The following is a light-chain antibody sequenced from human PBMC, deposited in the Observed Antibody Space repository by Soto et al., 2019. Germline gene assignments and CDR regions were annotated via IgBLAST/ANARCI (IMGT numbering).Light chain of an antibody. J-gene: IGKJ2*01. V-gene: IGKV1-5*01. Sequence: DIQMTQSPSTLSAYVGDRVTITCRASQNIDGWLAWYQQKPGKAPKLLIYDASSLETGVSSRFSGSGSGAEFTLTISSLQPDVFATYYCQQYNDNSFFGQGTKLEIK. CDR3: QQYNDNSF. CDR1: QNIDGW. CDR2: DAS.